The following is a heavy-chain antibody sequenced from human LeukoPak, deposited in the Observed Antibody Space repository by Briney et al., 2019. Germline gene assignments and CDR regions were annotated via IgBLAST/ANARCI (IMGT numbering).Heavy chain of an antibody. CDR2: INTDGSST. CDR3: ARDTYDSSGYYYGPFDY. J-gene: IGHJ4*02. Sequence: GGSLRLSCAASGFTFTSYWMHWVRQAPGKGPVWVSRINTDGSSTSYADSVKGRFTISRDNAKNTLYLQMNSLRAEDTAVYYCARDTYDSSGYYYGPFDYWGQGTLVTVSS. V-gene: IGHV3-74*01. CDR1: GFTFTSYW. D-gene: IGHD3-22*01.